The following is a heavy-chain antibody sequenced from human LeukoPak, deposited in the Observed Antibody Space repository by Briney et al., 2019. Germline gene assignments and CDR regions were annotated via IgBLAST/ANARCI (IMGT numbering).Heavy chain of an antibody. V-gene: IGHV3-21*01. CDR2: ISSSSSYI. J-gene: IGHJ4*02. CDR3: ARDGYNHGYYFDY. Sequence: PGGSLRLSCAASGFTFTSYTMNWVRQAPGKGLEWVSSISSSSSYIYYADSVKGRFTISRDNSKNTLYLQMNSLRAEDTAVYYCARDGYNHGYYFDYWGQGTLVTVSS. D-gene: IGHD5-24*01. CDR1: GFTFTSYT.